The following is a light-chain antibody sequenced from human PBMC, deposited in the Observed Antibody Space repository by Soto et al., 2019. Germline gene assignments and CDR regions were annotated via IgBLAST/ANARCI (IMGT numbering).Light chain of an antibody. V-gene: IGLV2-14*01. CDR2: EVS. Sequence: QSALTQPASVSGSPGQSITISCTGSSSDIGAYNDVSWYQQHPGKAPKLLISEVSHRPSGVSSLFSGSNSGNTALLTISGLLADDEADYYCSSYTTSRSYVFGTATKLTVL. CDR3: SSYTTSRSYV. J-gene: IGLJ1*01. CDR1: SSDIGAYND.